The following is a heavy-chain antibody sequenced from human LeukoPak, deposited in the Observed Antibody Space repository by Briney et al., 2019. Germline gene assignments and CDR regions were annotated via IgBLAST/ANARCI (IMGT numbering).Heavy chain of an antibody. CDR3: ARDLQLEGFDY. V-gene: IGHV3-30-3*01. D-gene: IGHD6-6*01. Sequence: GRSLRLSCAASGFTFSSYAMHWVRQAPGKGLEWVAVISYDGSNKYYADSVKGRFTISRDNAKNSLYLQMNSLRAEDTAVYYCARDLQLEGFDYWGQGTLVTVSS. CDR1: GFTFSSYA. J-gene: IGHJ4*02. CDR2: ISYDGSNK.